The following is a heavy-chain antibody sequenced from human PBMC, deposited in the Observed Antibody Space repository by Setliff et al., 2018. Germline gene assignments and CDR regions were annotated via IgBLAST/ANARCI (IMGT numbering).Heavy chain of an antibody. V-gene: IGHV1-69*13. CDR3: ATPAPPTRTHPRGNFDGFGGNYYYYLDV. CDR2: IIPLFGTP. CDR1: GGTFRTQA. D-gene: IGHD3-3*01. Sequence: GASVKVSCKSSGGTFRTQAISWVRQAPGQGLEWVGGIIPLFGTPSYAEKFQVRVSITADESTNTAYMDLSGLRFEDTAVYYCATPAPPTRTHPRGNFDGFGGNYYYYLDVWGTGTTVTVSS. J-gene: IGHJ6*03.